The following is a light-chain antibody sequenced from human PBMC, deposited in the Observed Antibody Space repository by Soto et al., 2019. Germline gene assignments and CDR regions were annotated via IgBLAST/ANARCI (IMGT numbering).Light chain of an antibody. V-gene: IGKV3-15*01. Sequence: ERVMTQSPATLSVSPGERATLSCRASQSVGSNLAWYQQKPGQAPRLLIFGASSRATGVPARFSGSGSGTEFTLTINSLQSEDFAVYCCQQYDNLPLTFGPGTKVDIK. CDR3: QQYDNLPLT. CDR1: QSVGSN. CDR2: GAS. J-gene: IGKJ3*01.